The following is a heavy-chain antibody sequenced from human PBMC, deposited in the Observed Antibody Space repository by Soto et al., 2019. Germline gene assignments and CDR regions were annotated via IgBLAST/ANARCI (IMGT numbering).Heavy chain of an antibody. Sequence: SSETLSLTCTVSGGSISGYYCSWSRQPPGKGLEWIGYIYNSGSTNYNPSLKSRVTISVDTSKDQFSLKLSSVTAADTAVYYCATMSIAALLDFWGQGTLATVSS. J-gene: IGHJ4*02. D-gene: IGHD6-6*01. CDR1: GGSISGYY. CDR2: IYNSGST. V-gene: IGHV4-59*01. CDR3: ATMSIAALLDF.